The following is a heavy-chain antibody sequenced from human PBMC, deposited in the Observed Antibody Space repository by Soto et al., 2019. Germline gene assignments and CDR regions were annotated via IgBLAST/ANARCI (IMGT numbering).Heavy chain of an antibody. V-gene: IGHV3-23*01. CDR3: ARDEPSYDSSGYYQSFDY. J-gene: IGHJ4*02. Sequence: GGSLRLSCAASGFTFSSYAMSWVRQAPGKGLEWVSGISGSGGSTYYADSVKGRFTISRDNSKNTLYLQMNSLRAEDTAVYYCARDEPSYDSSGYYQSFDYWGQGTSVTVSS. D-gene: IGHD3-22*01. CDR2: ISGSGGST. CDR1: GFTFSSYA.